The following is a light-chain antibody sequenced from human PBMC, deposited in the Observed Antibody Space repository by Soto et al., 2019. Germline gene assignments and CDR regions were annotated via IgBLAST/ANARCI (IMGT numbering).Light chain of an antibody. CDR1: QSVGSSY. V-gene: IGKV3-20*01. CDR3: QQYYGSPWT. CDR2: GTS. J-gene: IGKJ1*01. Sequence: FVVTQSPDTLSLSPGETATLSCRASQSVGSSYLAWYQQKPGQAPRVLIYGTSSRATGIPDRFSGSGSGTDFTLTISRLEPEDFAVYYCQQYYGSPWTFGQGTKVDIK.